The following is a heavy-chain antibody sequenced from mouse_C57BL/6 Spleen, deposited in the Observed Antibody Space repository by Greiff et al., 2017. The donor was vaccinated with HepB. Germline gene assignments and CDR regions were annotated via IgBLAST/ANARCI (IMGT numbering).Heavy chain of an antibody. Sequence: QVQLKQSGAELVRPGASVTLSCKASGYTFTDYEMHWVKQTPVHGLEWIGAIDPETGGTAYNQKFKGKAILTADKSSSTAYMELRSLTSEDSAVYYCTSSAGGFDYWGQGTTLTVSS. CDR1: GYTFTDYE. CDR3: TSSAGGFDY. D-gene: IGHD3-1*01. J-gene: IGHJ2*01. CDR2: IDPETGGT. V-gene: IGHV1-15*01.